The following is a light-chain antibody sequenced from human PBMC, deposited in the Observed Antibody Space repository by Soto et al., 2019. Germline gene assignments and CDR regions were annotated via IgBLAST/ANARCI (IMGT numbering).Light chain of an antibody. V-gene: IGKV3-15*01. J-gene: IGKJ2*01. CDR3: HQYNNWPPA. Sequence: EIVMTQSPATLSVSPGERATLSCRASQSVGSNLAWYQQKPGQAPRLLIYGASTRATVIPARFSGSGSGTEFTLTISILQSEDLAVYYCHQYNNWPPAFGQGTKLEIK. CDR1: QSVGSN. CDR2: GAS.